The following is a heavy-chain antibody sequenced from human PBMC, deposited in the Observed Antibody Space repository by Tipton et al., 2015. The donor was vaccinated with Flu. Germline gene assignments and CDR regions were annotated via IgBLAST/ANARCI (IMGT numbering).Heavy chain of an antibody. V-gene: IGHV1-46*01. J-gene: IGHJ4*02. Sequence: QLVQSGAEVKKPGASVKVSCKASGYPFTSYYMHWVRQAPGQGLEWMGIINPSGGSTNYAQKFQGRVTMTRDTSTSTVYMELSSLRSEDTAVYYCAAEGYSSRGYGYWGQGTLVTVSS. D-gene: IGHD6-13*01. CDR3: AAEGYSSRGYGY. CDR1: GYPFTSYY. CDR2: INPSGGST.